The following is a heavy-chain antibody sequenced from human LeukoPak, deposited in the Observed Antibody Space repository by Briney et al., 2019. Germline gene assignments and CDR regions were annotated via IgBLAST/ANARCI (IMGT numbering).Heavy chain of an antibody. Sequence: SETLSLTCTVSGGSISSGGYYWSWIRQPPGKGLEWIGYIYHSGSTYYNPSLKSRVTISVDRSKNQFSLKLSSVTAADTAVYYCARVIRADFWSGYPTVYYYYMDVWGKGTTVTVSS. J-gene: IGHJ6*03. V-gene: IGHV4-30-2*01. D-gene: IGHD3-3*01. CDR1: GGSISSGGYY. CDR2: IYHSGST. CDR3: ARVIRADFWSGYPTVYYYYMDV.